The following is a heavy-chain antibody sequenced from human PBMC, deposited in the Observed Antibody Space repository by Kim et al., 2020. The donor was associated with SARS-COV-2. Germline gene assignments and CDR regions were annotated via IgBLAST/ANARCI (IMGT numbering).Heavy chain of an antibody. J-gene: IGHJ6*03. CDR2: INPNSGGT. Sequence: ASVKVSCKASGYTFTGYYMHWVRQAPGQGLEWMGWINPNSGGTNYAQKFQGRVTMTRDTSISTAYMELSRLRSDDTAVYYCARDQGGDSSSWYPGYYYYMDVWGKGTTVTVSS. D-gene: IGHD6-13*01. V-gene: IGHV1-2*02. CDR3: ARDQGGDSSSWYPGYYYYMDV. CDR1: GYTFTGYY.